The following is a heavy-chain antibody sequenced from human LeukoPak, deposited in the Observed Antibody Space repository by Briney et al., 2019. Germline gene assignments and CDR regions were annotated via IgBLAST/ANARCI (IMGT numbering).Heavy chain of an antibody. CDR3: ARDFLQYYDFWSGPISNWFDP. J-gene: IGHJ5*02. Sequence: GGSLRLSCAASGFTFSSYAMNWVRQAPGKGLEWVSSISSSSSYIYYADSVKGRFTISRDNAKNSLYLQKNSLRAEDTAVYYCARDFLQYYDFWSGPISNWFDPWGQGTLVTVSS. CDR2: ISSSSSYI. V-gene: IGHV3-21*01. D-gene: IGHD3-3*01. CDR1: GFTFSSYA.